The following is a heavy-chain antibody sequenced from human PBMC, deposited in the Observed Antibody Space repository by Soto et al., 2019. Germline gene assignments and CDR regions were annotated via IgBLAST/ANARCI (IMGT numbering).Heavy chain of an antibody. CDR1: GGTFSSHS. CDR2: IIPICGTE. Sequence: QVQLVQSGAEVKKPGSSVKVSCKVSGGTFSSHSINWVRQAPGQGPEWMGGIIPICGTENYAQKFQGRVTITADESTSTGYMELSSLTSEDTALYYCSTSVYCSTTRCYYYYGLDVWGQWTTVIVSS. D-gene: IGHD2-2*01. J-gene: IGHJ6*02. CDR3: STSVYCSTTRCYYYYGLDV. V-gene: IGHV1-69*01.